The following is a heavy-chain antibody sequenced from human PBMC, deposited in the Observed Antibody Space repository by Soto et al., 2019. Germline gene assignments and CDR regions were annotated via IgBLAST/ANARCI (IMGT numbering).Heavy chain of an antibody. J-gene: IGHJ4*02. V-gene: IGHV5-10-1*01. CDR3: ARTGKIAVAGKGFDY. CDR2: IDPSDSYT. CDR1: GYSFTSYW. D-gene: IGHD6-13*01. Sequence: GESLKISCKGSGYSFTSYWISWVRQMPGKGLEWMGRIDPSDSYTNYSPSFQGHVTISADKSISTAYLQWSSLKASDTAMYYCARTGKIAVAGKGFDYWGQGTLVNVSS.